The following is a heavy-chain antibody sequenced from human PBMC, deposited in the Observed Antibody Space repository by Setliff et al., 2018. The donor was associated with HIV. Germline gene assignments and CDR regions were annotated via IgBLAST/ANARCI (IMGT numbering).Heavy chain of an antibody. CDR1: GYTFTSYD. V-gene: IGHV1-18*01. CDR3: AREIGGYYDSSGYYPPTDYYYGMDV. J-gene: IGHJ6*02. Sequence: ASVKVSCKASGYTFTSYDISWVRQAPGRGLEWMGWISAYNGNTNYAQKLQGRVTMTTDTSTSTAYMELRSLRSDDTAVYYCAREIGGYYDSSGYYPPTDYYYGMDVWGQGTTVTVSS. CDR2: ISAYNGNT. D-gene: IGHD3-22*01.